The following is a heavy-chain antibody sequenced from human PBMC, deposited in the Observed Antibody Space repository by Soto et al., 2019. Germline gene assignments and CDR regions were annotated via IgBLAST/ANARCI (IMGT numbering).Heavy chain of an antibody. Sequence: GASVKVSCKASGGTFSSYAISWVRQAPGQGLEWMGGIIPIFGTANYAQKFQGRVTITADESTSTAYMELSSLRSEDTAVYYCATLYYYDSSGYLGNYFDYWGQGTLVTVSS. CDR2: IIPIFGTA. V-gene: IGHV1-69*13. CDR3: ATLYYYDSSGYLGNYFDY. CDR1: GGTFSSYA. J-gene: IGHJ4*02. D-gene: IGHD3-22*01.